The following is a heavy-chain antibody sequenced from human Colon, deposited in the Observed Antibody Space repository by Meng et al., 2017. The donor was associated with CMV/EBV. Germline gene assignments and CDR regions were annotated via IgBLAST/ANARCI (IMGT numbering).Heavy chain of an antibody. Sequence: GEWGGDGGGWAQPGGSLGLPWSGSGFIGSSNYMNWVGQAPGKGLGWCSVIFTDDRTYYADSVKGRFTISRDDSKNTVSLQMNSLRAEDTAVYYCAREYFYDKGRRSFDLWGQGTLVTVSS. J-gene: IGHJ4*02. CDR1: GFIGSSNY. CDR2: IFTDDRT. CDR3: AREYFYDKGRRSFDL. V-gene: IGHV3-66*01. D-gene: IGHD3-22*01.